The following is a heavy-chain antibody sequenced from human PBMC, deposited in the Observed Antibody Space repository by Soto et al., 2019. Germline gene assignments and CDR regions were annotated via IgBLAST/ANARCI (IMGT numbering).Heavy chain of an antibody. D-gene: IGHD2-21*01. J-gene: IGHJ5*02. CDR3: ARLGAYYQSLDP. CDR1: GGSISPYY. CDR2: IYYGGTS. V-gene: IGHV4-59*08. Sequence: SETRCLTCTVSGGSISPYYWSGRRQPPGKGLEWVGYIYYGGTSSYNPSLKSRVTLALETSKSQISLRLTSVTAADTAVYYCARLGAYYQSLDPWGPGTLVTVSS.